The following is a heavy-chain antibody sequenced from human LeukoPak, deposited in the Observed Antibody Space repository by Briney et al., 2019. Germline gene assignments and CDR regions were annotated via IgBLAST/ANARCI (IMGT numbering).Heavy chain of an antibody. CDR1: GASISSFY. D-gene: IGHD5-12*01. CDR3: ARGGRWLQPIDY. CDR2: IYYSGST. Sequence: SETLSLTCAVSGASISSFYWSWIRQPPGKGLEWIGYIYYSGSTNYNPSLKSRVTISVDTSKNQFSLKLSSVTAADTAVYYCARGGRWLQPIDYWGQGTLVTVSS. V-gene: IGHV4-59*08. J-gene: IGHJ4*02.